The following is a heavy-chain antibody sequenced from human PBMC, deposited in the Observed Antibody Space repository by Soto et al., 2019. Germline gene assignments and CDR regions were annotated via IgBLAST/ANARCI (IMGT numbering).Heavy chain of an antibody. CDR1: GFTFSSYA. V-gene: IGHV3-23*01. J-gene: IGHJ4*02. CDR2: ISASGGTT. Sequence: EVQLLESGGDLVQPGGSLRLSCAASGFTFSSYAMSWVRQAPGKGLEWVSGISASGGTTYYADSVKGRFTISRDNSKNTLYQQMNRPIDEDTAVYNCGKVSLDGSGVSRGRQPFNYWGQGTLATGSS. D-gene: IGHD2-15*01. CDR3: GKVSLDGSGVSRGRQPFNY.